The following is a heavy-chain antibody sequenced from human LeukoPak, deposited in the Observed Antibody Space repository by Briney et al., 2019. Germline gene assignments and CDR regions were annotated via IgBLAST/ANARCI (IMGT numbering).Heavy chain of an antibody. CDR2: IDSARST. J-gene: IGHJ6*03. CDR3: AGRTAAQDYYMDV. V-gene: IGHV3-53*01. CDR1: GGSISSYY. D-gene: IGHD5-18*01. Sequence: ETLSLTCTVSGGSISSYYWNWVRQTPGKGLEWVSVIDSARSTYYADSVKGRFTISRDNSKNTLYLQMNSLRAEDTAIYYCAGRTAAQDYYMDVWGEGTTVTISS.